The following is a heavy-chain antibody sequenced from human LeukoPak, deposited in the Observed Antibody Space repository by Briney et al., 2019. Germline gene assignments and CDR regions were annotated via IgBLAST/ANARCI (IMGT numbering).Heavy chain of an antibody. J-gene: IGHJ4*02. CDR3: ARATVVTAIVGSFDY. D-gene: IGHD2-21*02. CDR2: IYPGDSDT. V-gene: IGHV5-51*01. CDR1: GYSFTSYW. Sequence: SGESLKISCKGSGYSFTSYWIGWVRPMPGKGLEWMGIIYPGDSDTRNGPSFQGQVTISADKSISTAYLQWSSLKASDTAMYYCARATVVTAIVGSFDYWGQGTLVTVSS.